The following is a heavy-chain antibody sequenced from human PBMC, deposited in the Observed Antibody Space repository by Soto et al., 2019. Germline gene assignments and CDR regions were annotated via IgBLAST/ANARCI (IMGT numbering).Heavy chain of an antibody. D-gene: IGHD1-26*01. Sequence: EVQLLESGGGLAQAGGSLRLSCAASGFNFRIYAMNWVLQAPGKGLEWVSVMVGDGSSWDYADSVRGRFTISRDNSKNTLYLQMNSLRAEDTAVYYCAKDLRPDGRYDLDYWGQGTLVTVSS. V-gene: IGHV3-23*01. CDR1: GFNFRIYA. CDR2: MVGDGSSW. CDR3: AKDLRPDGRYDLDY. J-gene: IGHJ4*02.